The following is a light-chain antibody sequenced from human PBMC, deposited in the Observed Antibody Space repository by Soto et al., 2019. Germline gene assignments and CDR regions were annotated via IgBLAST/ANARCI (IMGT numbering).Light chain of an antibody. CDR3: SSYTGSATVVV. V-gene: IGLV2-14*01. CDR1: SSDVGSYNH. CDR2: EVN. J-gene: IGLJ3*02. Sequence: SALTQPASVSGSPGQSITISCTGTSSDVGSYNHVSWFQQHPGKAPKLMINEVNNRPSGVSNRFSGSKSGNTASLTISGLQAEDEADYYCSSYTGSATVVVFGGGTKLTVL.